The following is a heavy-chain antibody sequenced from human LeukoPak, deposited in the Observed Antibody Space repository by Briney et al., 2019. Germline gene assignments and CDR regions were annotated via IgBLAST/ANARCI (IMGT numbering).Heavy chain of an antibody. CDR1: GFAFSDAW. J-gene: IGHJ4*02. CDR3: RKDAHPSID. D-gene: IGHD1-14*01. CDR2: IERKNDGETT. V-gene: IGHV3-15*04. Sequence: PGGSLRLSCTGSGFAFSDAWMSWVRQVPGEGLEWVGRIERKNDGETTLYGAPVKGRFIISRDDSKNTMYLQMSSLKPDDTGIYYCRKDAHPSIDWGQGTLVTVAS.